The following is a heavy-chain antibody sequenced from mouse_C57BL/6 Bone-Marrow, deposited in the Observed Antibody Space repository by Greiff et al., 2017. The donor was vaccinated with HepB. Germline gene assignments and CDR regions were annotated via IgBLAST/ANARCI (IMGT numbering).Heavy chain of an antibody. CDR2: IRSKSNNYAT. CDR1: GFSFNTYA. D-gene: IGHD2-1*01. CDR3: VRRDGNYDNFDV. J-gene: IGHJ1*03. Sequence: EVMLVESGGGLVQPKGSLKLSCAASGFSFNTYAMNWVRQAPGKGLEWVARIRSKSNNYATYYADSVKDRFTISRDDPESMLYLQMNNLKTEDTAMYYCVRRDGNYDNFDVWGTGTTVTVSS. V-gene: IGHV10-1*01.